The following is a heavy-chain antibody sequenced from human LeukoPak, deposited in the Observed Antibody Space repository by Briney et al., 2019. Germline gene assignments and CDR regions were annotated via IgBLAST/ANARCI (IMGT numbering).Heavy chain of an antibody. Sequence: RGGSLRLSCAASGFTSSDFWMSWVGQAPERGLEGVANIMQDERAKYYADSVKGRFTTSRDKAKNSMYLHLDSLRVEDTDLYYCARPRWPDLRAFDIWGQGPMATVSS. V-gene: IGHV3-7*03. D-gene: IGHD2-15*01. CDR2: IMQDERAK. J-gene: IGHJ3*02. CDR3: ARPRWPDLRAFDI. CDR1: GFTSSDFW.